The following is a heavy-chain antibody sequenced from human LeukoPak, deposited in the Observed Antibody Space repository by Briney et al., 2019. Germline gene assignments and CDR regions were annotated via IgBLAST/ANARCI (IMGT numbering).Heavy chain of an antibody. Sequence: PQTLSLTCAISGDSVSSNSAAWNWIRQSPSRGLEWLGRTYYRSKWFNDYAASVRSRITIKPDTPNNQFTLQLNSVTPEDTAMYFCARSKGHLDSWGQGTLVTVSS. J-gene: IGHJ4*02. CDR1: GDSVSSNSAA. CDR2: TYYRSKWFN. CDR3: ARSKGHLDS. V-gene: IGHV6-1*01.